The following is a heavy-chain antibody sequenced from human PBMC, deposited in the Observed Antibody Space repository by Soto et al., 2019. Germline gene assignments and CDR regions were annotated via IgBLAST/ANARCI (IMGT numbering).Heavy chain of an antibody. CDR1: GFTFSSYA. Sequence: QVQLVESGGGVVQPGRSLRLSCAASGFTFSSYAMHWVRQAPGKGLEWVAVISYDGSNKYYADSVKGRFTISRDNSKNTLYLQMNSLRAEDTAVYYFARATGLYYYYGMDVWGQGTTVTVSS. CDR3: ARATGLYYYYGMDV. CDR2: ISYDGSNK. V-gene: IGHV3-30-3*01. J-gene: IGHJ6*02.